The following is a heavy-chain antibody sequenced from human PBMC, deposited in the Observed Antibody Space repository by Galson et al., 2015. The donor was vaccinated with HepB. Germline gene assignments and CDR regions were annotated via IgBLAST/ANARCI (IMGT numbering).Heavy chain of an antibody. CDR1: GFTFSSYG. D-gene: IGHD4-17*01. Sequence: SLRLSCAASGFTFSSYGMHWVRQAPGKGLEWVAVISYDGSNKYYADSVKGRFTISRDNSKNTLYLQMNSLRAEDTAVYYCAKDPKDYGDLRDPSLFDYWGQGTLVTVSS. CDR3: AKDPKDYGDLRDPSLFDY. J-gene: IGHJ4*02. V-gene: IGHV3-30*18. CDR2: ISYDGSNK.